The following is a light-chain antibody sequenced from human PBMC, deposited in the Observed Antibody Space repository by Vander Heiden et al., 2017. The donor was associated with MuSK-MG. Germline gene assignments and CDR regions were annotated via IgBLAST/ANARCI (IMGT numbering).Light chain of an antibody. CDR1: QSVSSSY. Sequence: EIVLTQSPGTLSSSPGGRGTLSRRASQSVSSSYIAWYQQKPGQAPRLLIYATSGRATGIPDRFRGSGSGTDFTLTISRLEPEDYAVYYCHQYSSSPFTFGPGTKVDIK. CDR2: ATS. J-gene: IGKJ3*01. CDR3: HQYSSSPFT. V-gene: IGKV3-20*01.